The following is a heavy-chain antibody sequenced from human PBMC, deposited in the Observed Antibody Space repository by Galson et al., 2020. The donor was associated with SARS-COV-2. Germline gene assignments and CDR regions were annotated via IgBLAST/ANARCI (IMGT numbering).Heavy chain of an antibody. D-gene: IGHD6-13*01. Sequence: GGSLRLSCAGSGFTFSNYEMNWVRQAPGKGLEWISYISDSGTNTYYADSVKGRFTISRDNSKNSLHLQMTSLRAEDTAVYYCASPSLAAAEFFGAFDIWGQGTTVVVSS. V-gene: IGHV3-48*03. J-gene: IGHJ3*02. CDR2: ISDSGTNT. CDR3: ASPSLAAAEFFGAFDI. CDR1: GFTFSNYE.